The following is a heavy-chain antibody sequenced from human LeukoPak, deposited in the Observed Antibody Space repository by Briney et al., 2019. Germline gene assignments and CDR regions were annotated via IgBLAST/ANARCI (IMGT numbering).Heavy chain of an antibody. J-gene: IGHJ4*02. D-gene: IGHD3-16*01. CDR3: ARDRLYTVMSAGYYFDS. CDR1: GFPLSDYY. Sequence: GGSLRLSCSASGFPLSDYYMSWIRQAPGKGLEWISYISSSSSTIYYADSVNGRFTISRDNAKDSLYLQMNSLRAEDTAVYFCARDRLYTVMSAGYYFDSWGQGTLVTVSS. CDR2: ISSSSSTI. V-gene: IGHV3-11*01.